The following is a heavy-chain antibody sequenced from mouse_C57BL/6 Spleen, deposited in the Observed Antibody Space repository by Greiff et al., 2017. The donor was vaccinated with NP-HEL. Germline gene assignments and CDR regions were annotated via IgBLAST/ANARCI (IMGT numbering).Heavy chain of an antibody. D-gene: IGHD1-1*01. V-gene: IGHV1-15*01. CDR2: IDPETGGT. J-gene: IGHJ4*01. CDR1: GYTFTDYE. Sequence: VQLQQSGAELVRPGASVTLSCKASGYTFTDYEMHWVKQTPVHGLEWIGAIDPETGGTAYNQKFKGKAILTADKSSSTAYMELRSLTSEDSAVYYCTYGNAMDYWGQGTSVTVSS. CDR3: TYGNAMDY.